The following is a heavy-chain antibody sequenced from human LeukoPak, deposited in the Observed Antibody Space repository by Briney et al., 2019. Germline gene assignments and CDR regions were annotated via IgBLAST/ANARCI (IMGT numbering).Heavy chain of an antibody. CDR2: INPSGGST. CDR1: GYTFTSYY. J-gene: IGHJ4*02. CDR3: ARGSPHCSSTSCYGGYFDY. D-gene: IGHD2-2*01. V-gene: IGHV1-46*01. Sequence: ASVRVSCKASGYTFTSYYMHWVRQAPGQGLEWMGIINPSGGSTSYAQKFQGRVTMTRDTSTSTVYMELSSLRSEDTAVYYCARGSPHCSSTSCYGGYFDYWGQGTLVTVST.